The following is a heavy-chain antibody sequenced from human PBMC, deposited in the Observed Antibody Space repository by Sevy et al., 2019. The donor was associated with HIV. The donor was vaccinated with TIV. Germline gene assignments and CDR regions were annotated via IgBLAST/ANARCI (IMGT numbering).Heavy chain of an antibody. Sequence: GGSLRLSCAASGFTFSSYAMSWIRQAPGKGLEWVSAISGSGGSTYYADSVKGRFTISRDNSKNTLYLQMNSLRAEDTAVYYCAKGKYYYDSNFDYWGQGTLVTVSS. V-gene: IGHV3-23*01. CDR1: GFTFSSYA. CDR2: ISGSGGST. CDR3: AKGKYYYDSNFDY. D-gene: IGHD3-22*01. J-gene: IGHJ4*02.